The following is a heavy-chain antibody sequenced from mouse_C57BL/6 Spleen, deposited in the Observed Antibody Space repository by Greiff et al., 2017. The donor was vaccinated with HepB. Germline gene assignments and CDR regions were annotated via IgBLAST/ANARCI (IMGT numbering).Heavy chain of an antibody. Sequence: QVQLKQSGAELVRPGTSVKVSCKASGYAFTNYLIEWVKQRPGQGLEWIGVINPGSGGTNYNEKFKGKATLTADKSSSTAYMQLSSLTSEDSAVYFCARWGYGSVDYWGQGTTLTVSS. CDR2: INPGSGGT. D-gene: IGHD1-1*01. CDR3: ARWGYGSVDY. CDR1: GYAFTNYL. V-gene: IGHV1-54*01. J-gene: IGHJ2*01.